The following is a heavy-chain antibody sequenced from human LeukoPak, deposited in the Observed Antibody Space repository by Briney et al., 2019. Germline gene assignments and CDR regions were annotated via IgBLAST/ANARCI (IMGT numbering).Heavy chain of an antibody. J-gene: IGHJ5*02. D-gene: IGHD6-13*01. CDR3: ARKPFKDCWYLDP. CDR2: IIPIFGTA. V-gene: IGHV1-69*01. Sequence: SVKVSCKASGGTISSYAISWMRQAPGQGLEWMGGIIPIFGTANYAQKLQGRVTITADESTSTAYRELSSLRSEDTAVYYCARKPFKDCWYLDPWGQGTLVTVSS. CDR1: GGTISSYA.